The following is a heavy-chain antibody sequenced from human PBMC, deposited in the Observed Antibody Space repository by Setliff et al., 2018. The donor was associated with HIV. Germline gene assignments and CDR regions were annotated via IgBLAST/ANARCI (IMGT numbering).Heavy chain of an antibody. V-gene: IGHV4-34*01. Sequence: LSLTCVVSGYSISSGYYWTWIRQPPGKGLEWIGEINHSGSTNYNPSLKSRVSISVDMSKNQFSLNLSSVTAADTAVYYCARGSSSIFGVLVLLPHSYYYMDVWGKGTTVTVSS. CDR1: GYSISSGYY. D-gene: IGHD3-3*01. CDR3: ARGSSSIFGVLVLLPHSYYYMDV. CDR2: INHSGST. J-gene: IGHJ6*03.